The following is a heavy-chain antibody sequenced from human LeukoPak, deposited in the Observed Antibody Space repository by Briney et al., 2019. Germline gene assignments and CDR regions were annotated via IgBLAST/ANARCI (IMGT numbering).Heavy chain of an antibody. CDR3: ARGRSGSYF. D-gene: IGHD1-26*01. CDR1: GGSFSGYY. CDR2: INHSGST. V-gene: IGHV4-34*01. J-gene: IGHJ4*02. Sequence: PSETLSLTCAVYGGSFSGYYWSWIRQPPGKGLEWIGEINHSGSTNYNPSLKSRVTISVDTSKNQFSLKLSSVTAADTAVYYCARGRSGSYFWGQGTLVTVSS.